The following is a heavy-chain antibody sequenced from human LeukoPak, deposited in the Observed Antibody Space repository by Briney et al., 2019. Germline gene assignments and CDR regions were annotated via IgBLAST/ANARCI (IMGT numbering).Heavy chain of an antibody. Sequence: SQTLSLTCAISGDSVSSNSAAWNWIRQSPSRGLEGLGRTYYRSKWYNDYAVSVKSRITINPDTSKNQFSLQLNSVTPEDTAVYYCARGSGDSSGYYHTFDYWGQGTLVTVSS. CDR1: GDSVSSNSAA. D-gene: IGHD3-22*01. V-gene: IGHV6-1*01. CDR3: ARGSGDSSGYYHTFDY. J-gene: IGHJ4*02. CDR2: TYYRSKWYN.